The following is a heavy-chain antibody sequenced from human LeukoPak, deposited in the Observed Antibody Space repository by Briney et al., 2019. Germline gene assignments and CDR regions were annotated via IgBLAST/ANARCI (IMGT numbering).Heavy chain of an antibody. V-gene: IGHV3-23*01. D-gene: IGHD5-18*01. CDR3: AKGDTAMVTAAWFDP. J-gene: IGHJ5*02. Sequence: PGGSLRLSCAASGSTFSSYAMSWVRQAPGKGPEWVSVISGSAGSTFYADSVKGRITVSRDNSKNTLYLQMNSLRAKDSAVYYCAKGDTAMVTAAWFDPWGQGTLVIVSS. CDR1: GSTFSSYA. CDR2: ISGSAGST.